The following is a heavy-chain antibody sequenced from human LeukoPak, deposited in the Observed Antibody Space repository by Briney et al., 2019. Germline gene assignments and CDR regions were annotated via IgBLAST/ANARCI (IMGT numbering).Heavy chain of an antibody. D-gene: IGHD6-19*01. CDR2: IYHSGST. Sequence: SQTLSHTCAVSGGSISSGGYSWSWIRQPPGKGLEWIGYIYHSGSTYYNPSLKSRVTISVDRSKNQFSLKLSSVTAADTAVYYCARGPDPIAVAALYYFDYWGQGTLVTVSS. J-gene: IGHJ4*02. CDR3: ARGPDPIAVAALYYFDY. V-gene: IGHV4-30-2*01. CDR1: GGSISSGGYS.